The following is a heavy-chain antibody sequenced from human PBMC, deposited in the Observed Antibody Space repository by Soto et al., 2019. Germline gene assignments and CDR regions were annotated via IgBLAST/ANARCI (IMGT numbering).Heavy chain of an antibody. D-gene: IGHD2-15*01. CDR1: GYTFTSYG. CDR2: ISAYNGNT. Sequence: ASVKVSCKASGYTFTSYGISWVRQAPGQGLEWMGWISAYNGNTNYAQKLQGRVTMTTDTSTSTAYMELRSLSSDDTAVYYCARDLEVVVLGVDNYYYYGMDVWG. CDR3: ARDLEVVVLGVDNYYYYGMDV. J-gene: IGHJ6*02. V-gene: IGHV1-18*04.